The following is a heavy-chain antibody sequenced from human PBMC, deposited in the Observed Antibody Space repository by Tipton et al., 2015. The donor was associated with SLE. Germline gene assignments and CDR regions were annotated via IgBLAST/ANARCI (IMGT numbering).Heavy chain of an antibody. D-gene: IGHD4-23*01. V-gene: IGHV4-28*06. J-gene: IGHJ4*02. CDR2: IYYSGST. CDR3: ARDDYGGNTDWGGVWYFDY. CDR1: GYSISSSNW. Sequence: GLVKPSDTLSLTCAVSGYSISSSNWWGWIRQPPGKGLEWIGYIYYSGSTNYNPSLKSRVTMSVDTSKNQFSLKLSSVTALDTAVYYCARDDYGGNTDWGGVWYFDYWGQGTLVTVSS.